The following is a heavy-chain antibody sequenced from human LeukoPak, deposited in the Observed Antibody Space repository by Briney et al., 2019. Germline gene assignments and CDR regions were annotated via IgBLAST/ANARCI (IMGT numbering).Heavy chain of an antibody. Sequence: SETLSLTCAVSGGSISGGGYSWSWIRQPPGKGLAWIGYIYHSGGTYYNPSLKSRVTISVDRSKNQFSLKLSSVTAADTAVYYCARDPSYDSSGYAFDIWGQGTMVTVSS. CDR1: GGSISGGGYS. D-gene: IGHD3-22*01. CDR2: IYHSGGT. V-gene: IGHV4-30-2*01. CDR3: ARDPSYDSSGYAFDI. J-gene: IGHJ3*02.